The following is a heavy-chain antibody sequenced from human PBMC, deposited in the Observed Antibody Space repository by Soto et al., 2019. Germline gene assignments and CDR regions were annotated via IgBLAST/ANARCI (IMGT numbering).Heavy chain of an antibody. J-gene: IGHJ4*02. Sequence: PVGSLRLSCAASGITFSSYWMHWVRQAPGQGLVWVSRINRDETSTNYADSVKGRFTISRDNAKNTLYLQMNSPRAEDTAVYYCAREAAVPGTVFDYWGQGVLVTVSS. D-gene: IGHD6-19*01. CDR1: GITFSSYW. V-gene: IGHV3-74*01. CDR3: AREAAVPGTVFDY. CDR2: INRDETST.